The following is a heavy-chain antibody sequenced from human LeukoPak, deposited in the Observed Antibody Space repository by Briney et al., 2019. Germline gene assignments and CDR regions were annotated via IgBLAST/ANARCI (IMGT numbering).Heavy chain of an antibody. CDR1: VGTFSSYA. Sequence: SVKVSCKASVGTFSSYAISWVRQAPGQGLEWVGGIIPIFGTANCAQKFQGRVTITTDESTSTAYMELSSLRSEDTAVYYCARAAVAYCGGDCYMDVWGKGTTVTVSS. D-gene: IGHD2-21*01. J-gene: IGHJ6*03. CDR3: ARAAVAYCGGDCYMDV. V-gene: IGHV1-69*05. CDR2: IIPIFGTA.